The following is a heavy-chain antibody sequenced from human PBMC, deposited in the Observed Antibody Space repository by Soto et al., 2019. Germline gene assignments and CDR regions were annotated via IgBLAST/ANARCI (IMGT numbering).Heavy chain of an antibody. CDR2: MNGDGTST. Sequence: EVQLVESGGGLVQPGGSLRLSCAASGFTFSSYWMHWVRQVPGKGLVWVSRMNGDGTSTNCADSVKGRFTISRDNAKNTLYLQMDSLSPEDTALYYCARSTSGTFDFWGQGTLVTVSS. CDR1: GFTFSSYW. CDR3: ARSTSGTFDF. J-gene: IGHJ4*02. V-gene: IGHV3-74*01. D-gene: IGHD1-1*01.